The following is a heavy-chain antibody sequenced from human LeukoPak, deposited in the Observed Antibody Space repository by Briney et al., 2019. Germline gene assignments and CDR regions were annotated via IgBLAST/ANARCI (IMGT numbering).Heavy chain of an antibody. CDR2: IYYSGST. D-gene: IGHD3-16*01. CDR3: ARDGGFFDY. Sequence: SETLSLTCTVSGGSISSSSYYWGWIRQPPGKGLEWIGSIYYSGSTYYNPSLESRVTISVDTSKNQFSLKLSSVTAADTAVYYCARDGGFFDYWGQGTLVTVSS. J-gene: IGHJ4*02. CDR1: GGSISSSSYY. V-gene: IGHV4-39*02.